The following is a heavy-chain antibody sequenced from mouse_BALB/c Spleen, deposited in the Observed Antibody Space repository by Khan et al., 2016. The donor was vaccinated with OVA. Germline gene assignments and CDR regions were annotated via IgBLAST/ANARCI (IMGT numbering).Heavy chain of an antibody. CDR1: GYSFTSYL. V-gene: IGHV1-5*01. Sequence: IQLVQSGTVLARPGASVKMSCKASGYSFTSYLIHWVKQRPGQGLDWIGDIYPGNSDTTYNQKFKDKAKLTAGTSANTAYMELSSLTNEDSAVYYWARGGYSSFAYWGQGTLVTVSA. CDR2: IYPGNSDT. J-gene: IGHJ3*01. CDR3: ARGGYSSFAY. D-gene: IGHD1-3*01.